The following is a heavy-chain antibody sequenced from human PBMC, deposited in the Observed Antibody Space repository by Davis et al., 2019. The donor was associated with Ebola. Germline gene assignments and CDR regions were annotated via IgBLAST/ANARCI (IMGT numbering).Heavy chain of an antibody. CDR2: INAGYGNT. CDR3: AKGGDFLDAFDI. J-gene: IGHJ3*02. CDR1: GYIFTHYA. Sequence: ASVPVSCQASGYIFTHYAIHWVRQAPGQRLEWMGWINAGYGNTKYSQRFQGRVTITRDTSASTAYMELNSLRSEDTAMYYCAKGGDFLDAFDIWGQGTMVTVSS. V-gene: IGHV1-3*01. D-gene: IGHD4-17*01.